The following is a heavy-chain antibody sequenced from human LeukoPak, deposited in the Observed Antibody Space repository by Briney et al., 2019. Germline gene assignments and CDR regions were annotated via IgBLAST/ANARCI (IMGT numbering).Heavy chain of an antibody. J-gene: IGHJ4*02. V-gene: IGHV1-18*01. CDR1: CYTFTTCD. CDR2: ISAYNGNT. CDR3: ARGQVAYCGGDCSSAVDY. D-gene: IGHD2-21*02. Sequence: GASVMVSCSASCYTFTTCDFSGGRQAPGQGREWWGWISAYNGNTNYAHNLHGRATMTTDPSTSTADTELRSLRSDATAVYYCARGQVAYCGGDCSSAVDYWGQGTLVTVSS.